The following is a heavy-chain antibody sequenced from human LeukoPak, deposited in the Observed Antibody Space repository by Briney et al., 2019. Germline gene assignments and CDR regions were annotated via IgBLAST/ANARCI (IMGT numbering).Heavy chain of an antibody. D-gene: IGHD3-16*01. V-gene: IGHV3-23*01. CDR3: AKRGIVIRVILVGFHKEANYFDS. CDR2: ISDSGSRT. CDR1: GITLSNYG. Sequence: GGSLRLSCAVSGITLSNYGMSWVRQAPGKGLEWVAGISDSGSRTKYADSVKGRFTISRDNPKNTLYLQMNSLRAEDTAVYFCAKRGIVIRVILVGFHKEANYFDSWGQGALVTVAS. J-gene: IGHJ4*02.